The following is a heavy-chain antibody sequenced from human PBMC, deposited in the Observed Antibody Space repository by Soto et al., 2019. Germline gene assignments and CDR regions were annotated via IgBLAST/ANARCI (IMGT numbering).Heavy chain of an antibody. V-gene: IGHV1-18*01. D-gene: IGHD3-22*01. J-gene: IGHJ4*02. CDR3: ARDTYFDNSGYYYDY. CDR1: NYTFTTYG. CDR2: IRPYSENT. Sequence: QVQLVQSGGEVKKPGASVKVSCKASNYTFTTYGISWVRQAPGQGLEWMGWIRPYSENTNYARKFQDRVTLTTDTSTSTAYMELKSLRSDDTAVYFCARDTYFDNSGYYYDYWGQGTLVTVSS.